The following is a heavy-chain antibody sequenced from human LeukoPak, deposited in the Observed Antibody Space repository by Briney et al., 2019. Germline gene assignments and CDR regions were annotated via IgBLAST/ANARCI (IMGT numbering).Heavy chain of an antibody. Sequence: GGSLRLSCAASGITFRNFGMHWVRQAPGKGLEWVAFIRYDGSNKYFTDSVQGRFTISRDNSKNTLYLQMNSLRAADTALYYCVKAHSSETNDAFHVWGQGTMVTVSS. J-gene: IGHJ3*01. CDR3: VKAHSSETNDAFHV. CDR1: GITFRNFG. CDR2: IRYDGSNK. V-gene: IGHV3-30*02. D-gene: IGHD3-10*01.